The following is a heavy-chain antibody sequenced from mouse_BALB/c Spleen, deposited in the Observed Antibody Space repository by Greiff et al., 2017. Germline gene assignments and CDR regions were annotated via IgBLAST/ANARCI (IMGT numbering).Heavy chain of an antibody. J-gene: IGHJ1*01. V-gene: IGHV2-2*02. D-gene: IGHD2-10*01. CDR2: IWSGGST. CDR1: GFSLTSYG. CDR3: ARNKASYGNSGYFDV. Sequence: VQVVESGPGLVQPSQSLSITCTVSGFSLTSYGVHWVRQSPGKGLEWLGVIWSGGSTDYNAAFISRLSISKDNSKSQVFFKMNSLQANDTAIYYCARNKASYGNSGYFDVWGAGTTVTVSS.